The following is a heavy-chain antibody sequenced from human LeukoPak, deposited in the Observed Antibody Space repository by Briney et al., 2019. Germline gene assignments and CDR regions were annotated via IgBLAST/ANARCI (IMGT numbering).Heavy chain of an antibody. J-gene: IGHJ6*03. Sequence: GGSLRLSCAASGFTFSDYYMSWIRQALGKGLEWVSYISSSGSTIYYADSVKGRFTISRDNAKNSLYLQMNSLRAEDTAVYYCAARGYMRYYYYMDVWGKGTTVTISS. V-gene: IGHV3-11*01. CDR3: AARGYMRYYYYMDV. CDR2: ISSSGSTI. D-gene: IGHD5-18*01. CDR1: GFTFSDYY.